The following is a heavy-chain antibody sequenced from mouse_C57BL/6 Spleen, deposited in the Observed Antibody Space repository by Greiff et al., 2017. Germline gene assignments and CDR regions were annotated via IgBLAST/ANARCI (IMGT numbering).Heavy chain of an antibody. D-gene: IGHD1-1*01. CDR1: GYTFTDYY. J-gene: IGHJ1*03. Sequence: EVKLQESGPELVKPGASVKISCKASGYTFTDYYMNWVKQSHGKSLEWIGDINPNNGGTSYNQKFKGKATLTVDKSSSTAYMELSSLTSEYSAVYYWAGSTAAYCPTGYVDDWGTGTTVTVSS. CDR2: INPNNGGT. V-gene: IGHV1-26*01. CDR3: AGSTAAYCPTGYVDD.